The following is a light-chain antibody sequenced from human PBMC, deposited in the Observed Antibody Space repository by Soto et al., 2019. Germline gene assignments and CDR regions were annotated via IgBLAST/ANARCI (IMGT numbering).Light chain of an antibody. J-gene: IGKJ3*01. CDR1: QGISSF. CDR2: GAS. V-gene: IGKV1-9*01. Sequence: IPLTQSPSSLSASVGDRVTITCRASQGISSFLAWYQQKPGKAPKLLIYGASTLQSGVPSRFSGSGSGTDFTLIIGSMQPDDFATYYCQQLNSCPIPFGPGNKVDI. CDR3: QQLNSCPIP.